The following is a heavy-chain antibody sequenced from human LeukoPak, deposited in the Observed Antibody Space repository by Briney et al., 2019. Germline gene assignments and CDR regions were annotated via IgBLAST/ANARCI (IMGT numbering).Heavy chain of an antibody. CDR1: GYTFTSYG. CDR3: ASTGGGDSSAFDI. D-gene: IGHD3-22*01. J-gene: IGHJ3*02. Sequence: ASVKVSCKASGYTFTSYGISWVRQAPGQGLEWMGWISAYNGNTNYAQKLQGRVTMTTDTSTSTAHMELRSLRSDDTAVYYCASTGGGDSSAFDIWGQGTMVTVSS. CDR2: ISAYNGNT. V-gene: IGHV1-18*01.